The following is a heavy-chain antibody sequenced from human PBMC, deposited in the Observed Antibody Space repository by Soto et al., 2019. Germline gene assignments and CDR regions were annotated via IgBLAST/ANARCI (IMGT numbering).Heavy chain of an antibody. Sequence: SETLSLTCTVSGGSISSYYWSWIRQPAGKGLEWIGRIYTSGSTNYNPSLKSRVTMSVDTSKNQFSLKLSSVTAADTAVYYCARFSGYCGGDCYHPLDYWGQGTLVTSPQ. D-gene: IGHD2-21*02. CDR1: GGSISSYY. CDR2: IYTSGST. CDR3: ARFSGYCGGDCYHPLDY. V-gene: IGHV4-4*07. J-gene: IGHJ4*02.